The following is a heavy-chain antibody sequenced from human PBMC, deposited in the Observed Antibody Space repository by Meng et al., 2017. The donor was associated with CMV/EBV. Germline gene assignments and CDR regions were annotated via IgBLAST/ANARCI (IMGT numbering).Heavy chain of an antibody. J-gene: IGHJ5*02. D-gene: IGHD2-2*01. CDR3: ARDVGIVVVPAALDP. CDR2: ISSSSSYI. V-gene: IGHV3-21*01. CDR1: GFTFSSYS. Sequence: GGSLRLSCAASGFTFSSYSMNWVRQAPGKGLEWVLSISSSSSYIYYADSVKGRFTISRDNAKNSLYLQMNSLRAEDTAVYYCARDVGIVVVPAALDPWGQGTLVTVSS.